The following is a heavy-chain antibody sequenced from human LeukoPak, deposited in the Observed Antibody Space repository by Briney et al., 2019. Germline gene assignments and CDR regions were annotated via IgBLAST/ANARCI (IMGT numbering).Heavy chain of an antibody. Sequence: SETLSLTCAVYGGSFSSYYWSWIRQPPGKGLEWIGEINHSGSTNYNPSLKSRVTISVDTSKNQFSLKLSSVTAADTAVYYCAREGQIVVVAATHAFDIWGQGTMVTVSS. CDR2: INHSGST. CDR3: AREGQIVVVAATHAFDI. J-gene: IGHJ3*02. D-gene: IGHD2-15*01. CDR1: GGSFSSYY. V-gene: IGHV4-34*01.